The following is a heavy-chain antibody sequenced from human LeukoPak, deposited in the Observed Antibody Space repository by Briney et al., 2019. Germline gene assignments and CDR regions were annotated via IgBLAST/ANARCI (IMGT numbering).Heavy chain of an antibody. CDR1: GFTFSSYA. V-gene: IGHV3-64*01. CDR2: ISSNGGST. Sequence: GGSLRLSCAASGFTFSSYAMHWVRQAPGKGLEYVSAISSNGGSTYYANSVKGRFTISRDNSKNTLYLQMGSLRAEDMAVYYCARRGYTSGLDYWGQGTLVTVSS. D-gene: IGHD5-18*01. CDR3: ARRGYTSGLDY. J-gene: IGHJ4*02.